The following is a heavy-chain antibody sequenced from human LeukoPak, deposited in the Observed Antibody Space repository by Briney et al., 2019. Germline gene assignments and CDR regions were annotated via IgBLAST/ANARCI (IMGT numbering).Heavy chain of an antibody. Sequence: PSETLSLTCTVSGVSISSYYWSWIRQPAGKGLEWVGRIYTSGSTNYNPSLKSRVTMSVDTSKNQFSLKLSSVTAADTAVYYCARVADCSSTSCYDWFDPWGQGTLATVSS. V-gene: IGHV4-4*07. CDR3: ARVADCSSTSCYDWFDP. CDR2: IYTSGST. CDR1: GVSISSYY. J-gene: IGHJ5*02. D-gene: IGHD2-2*01.